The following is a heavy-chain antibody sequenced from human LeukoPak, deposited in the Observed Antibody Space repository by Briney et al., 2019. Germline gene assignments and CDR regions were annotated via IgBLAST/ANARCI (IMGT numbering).Heavy chain of an antibody. CDR1: GFTFSSYW. V-gene: IGHV3-7*01. D-gene: IGHD3-10*01. CDR3: ARGGELKAARPGSFDY. Sequence: GGSLRLSCAASGFTFSSYWMSWVRQAPGKGLEWVANIKQDGSEKYYVDSVKGRFTISRDNAKSSLYLQMNSLRAEDTAVYYCARGGELKAARPGSFDYWGQGTLVTVSS. J-gene: IGHJ4*02. CDR2: IKQDGSEK.